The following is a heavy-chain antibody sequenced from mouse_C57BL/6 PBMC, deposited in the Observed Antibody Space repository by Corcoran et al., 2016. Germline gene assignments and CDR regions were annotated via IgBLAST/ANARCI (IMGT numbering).Heavy chain of an antibody. CDR1: GYTFNDYN. Sequence: EGQLQQSGPVLVKPGASVKMSCKASGYTFNDYNRKWVKQSHGKSLEWIGVINPYNGGTSYNQKFKGKATLSVDKSSSTAYMELNSLTSEDSAVYYCARKDYGNYWYFDVWGTGTTVTVSS. J-gene: IGHJ1*03. CDR2: INPYNGGT. CDR3: ARKDYGNYWYFDV. V-gene: IGHV1-19*01. D-gene: IGHD1-1*01.